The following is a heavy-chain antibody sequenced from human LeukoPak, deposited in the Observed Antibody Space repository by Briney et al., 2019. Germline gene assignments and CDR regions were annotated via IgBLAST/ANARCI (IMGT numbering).Heavy chain of an antibody. Sequence: GGSLRLSCVASGFPFSSYWMTWVRQAPGKGLEWVANIKQDGSKKSYVDSAKGRFTISRDNAKNSLYLQMNSLRAEDTAIYYCTRVGYIDEGIDYWGQGALVTVSS. CDR1: GFPFSSYW. V-gene: IGHV3-7*04. D-gene: IGHD5-24*01. CDR2: IKQDGSKK. CDR3: TRVGYIDEGIDY. J-gene: IGHJ4*02.